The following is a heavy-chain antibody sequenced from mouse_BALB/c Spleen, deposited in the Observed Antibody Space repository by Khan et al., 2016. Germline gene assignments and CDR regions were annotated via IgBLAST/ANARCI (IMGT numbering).Heavy chain of an antibody. J-gene: IGHJ4*01. D-gene: IGHD1-1*01. Sequence: VQLQQSGTVLARPGTSVKMSCKASGYSFTSYWMHWVKQRPGQGLEWIGAIYPGNSDKRYNQKFKVKAKLTAVTSASTAYMELTSLTHEDSAVYYCTSYYCSSDGLDYWGQGTSVTVSS. CDR3: TSYYCSSDGLDY. V-gene: IGHV1-5*01. CDR1: GYSFTSYW. CDR2: IYPGNSDK.